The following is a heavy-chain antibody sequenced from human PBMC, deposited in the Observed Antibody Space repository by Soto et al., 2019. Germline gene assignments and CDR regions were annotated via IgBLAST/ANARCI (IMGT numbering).Heavy chain of an antibody. Sequence: QVQLVQSGAEVKKPGASVKVSCKASGNTFNSYGISWVRQAPGQGLEWMGWINAYNGNTNYAQNLQGRVTMTTDTSTSTGYMELRSLRSDDTAVYYCARVPYKYSYGNYYSDYGMDVWVQGTTVTVSS. CDR1: GNTFNSYG. CDR2: INAYNGNT. D-gene: IGHD5-18*01. J-gene: IGHJ6*02. CDR3: ARVPYKYSYGNYYSDYGMDV. V-gene: IGHV1-18*01.